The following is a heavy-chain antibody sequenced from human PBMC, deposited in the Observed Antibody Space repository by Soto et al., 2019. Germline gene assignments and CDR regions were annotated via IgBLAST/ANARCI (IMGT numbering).Heavy chain of an antibody. CDR2: IWDDGSNK. D-gene: IGHD1-26*01. CDR3: ARDQGTLATFYYYNAMDV. Sequence: GGSLRLSCAASGFTFRTYGMHWVRQAPGKGLQWVAVIWDDGSNKYYADSVKGRFTISRDNSKNTLYLQMNSLRAEDTAAYYCARDQGTLATFYYYNAMDVWGQGTTVTVSS. J-gene: IGHJ6*02. CDR1: GFTFRTYG. V-gene: IGHV3-33*01.